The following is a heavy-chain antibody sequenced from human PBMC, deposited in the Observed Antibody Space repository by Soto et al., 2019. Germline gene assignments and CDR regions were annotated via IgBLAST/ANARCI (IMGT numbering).Heavy chain of an antibody. D-gene: IGHD3-10*01. V-gene: IGHV1-46*01. CDR1: GYTFTSYY. Sequence: ASVKVSCKASGYTFTSYYMHWVRQAPGQGLEWMGIINPSGGSTSYAQKFQGRVTMTRDTSTSTVYMELSSLRSEDTAVYYCAREGYYYGSGAFFDYWGQGTLVTVSS. CDR3: AREGYYYGSGAFFDY. J-gene: IGHJ4*02. CDR2: INPSGGST.